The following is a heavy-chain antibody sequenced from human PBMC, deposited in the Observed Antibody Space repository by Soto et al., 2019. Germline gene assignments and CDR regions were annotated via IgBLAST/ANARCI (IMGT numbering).Heavy chain of an antibody. D-gene: IGHD2-8*01. Sequence: ASVKVSCKASGYTFTSYGISWVRQAPGQGLEWMGWISAYNGNTNYAQKLKGRVTMTTDTSTSTAYMELRSLRFDVTALYYCASHNATNYGMDVWGQGTTVTVSS. J-gene: IGHJ6*02. CDR3: ASHNATNYGMDV. CDR2: ISAYNGNT. V-gene: IGHV1-18*01. CDR1: GYTFTSYG.